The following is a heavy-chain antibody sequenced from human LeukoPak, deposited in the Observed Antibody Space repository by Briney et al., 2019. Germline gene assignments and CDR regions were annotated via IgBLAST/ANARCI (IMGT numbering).Heavy chain of an antibody. CDR1: GGTFNNYA. V-gene: IGHV1-69*04. D-gene: IGHD3-16*01. J-gene: IGHJ6*02. CDR2: IIPTLDIT. Sequence: SSVKVSCTASGGTFNNYALTWVRQAPGQGLEWMGRIIPTLDITIYAQKFQGRVTITADKSTSTAYIELSSLSSEDTAAYYCARDQGLIDPPPYGLDVWGQGTTVTVSS. CDR3: ARDQGLIDPPPYGLDV.